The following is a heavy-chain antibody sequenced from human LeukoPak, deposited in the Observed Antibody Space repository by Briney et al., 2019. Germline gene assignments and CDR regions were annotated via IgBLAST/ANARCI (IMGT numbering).Heavy chain of an antibody. Sequence: GGSLRLSCAASVFTFSDSSMNWVRQAPGKGLERVSSISSTGSYIYYADSVKGRFTISRDNAKNSLFLQMNSLRTEDMAVYYCARAQGYCSGGNCYSTNFDYWGQGTLVTVSS. J-gene: IGHJ4*02. CDR2: ISSTGSYI. CDR3: ARAQGYCSGGNCYSTNFDY. CDR1: VFTFSDSS. V-gene: IGHV3-21*01. D-gene: IGHD2-15*01.